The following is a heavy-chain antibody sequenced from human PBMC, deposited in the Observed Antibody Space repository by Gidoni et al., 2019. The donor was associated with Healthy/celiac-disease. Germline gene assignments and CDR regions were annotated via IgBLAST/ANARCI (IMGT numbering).Heavy chain of an antibody. V-gene: IGHV4-4*07. CDR1: GGSISRYY. D-gene: IGHD6-19*01. Sequence: QLQLQEWGSGLVKPSETMSLTCTVTGGSISRYYWRWTRPPAGTGLEWIGRIYTSGSTNSNPSLKSRVTMSVDTSKNQFSLKLSSVTAADTAVYYCAREKLGEQWLDNVGGFDYCGQGTLVTVSS. J-gene: IGHJ4*02. CDR3: AREKLGEQWLDNVGGFDY. CDR2: IYTSGST.